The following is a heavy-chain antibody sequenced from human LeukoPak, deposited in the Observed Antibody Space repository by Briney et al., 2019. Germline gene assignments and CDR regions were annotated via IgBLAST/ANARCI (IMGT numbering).Heavy chain of an antibody. V-gene: IGHV1-24*01. D-gene: IGHD1-14*01. CDR2: FDPEDGET. Sequence: ASVKVSCKVSGYTLTELSMHWVRQAPGKGLEWMGGFDPEDGETIYAQKFQGRVTMTEDTSTDTAYMELSSLRSEDTAVYYCVGADGTHGNQGPDYWGQGTLVTVSS. J-gene: IGHJ4*02. CDR1: GYTLTELS. CDR3: VGADGTHGNQGPDY.